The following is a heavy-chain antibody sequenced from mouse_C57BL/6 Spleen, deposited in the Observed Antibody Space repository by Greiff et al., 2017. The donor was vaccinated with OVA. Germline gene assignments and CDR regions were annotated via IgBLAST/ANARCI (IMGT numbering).Heavy chain of an antibody. CDR3: ARPITTVVDHYFDY. J-gene: IGHJ2*01. V-gene: IGHV5-6*01. Sequence: EVKVVESGGDLVKPGGSLKLSCAASGFTFSSYGMSWVRQTPDKRLEWVATISSGGSYTYYPDSVKGRFTISRDNAKNTLYLQMSSLKSEDTAMYYCARPITTVVDHYFDYWGQGTTLTVSS. CDR1: GFTFSSYG. D-gene: IGHD1-1*01. CDR2: ISSGGSYT.